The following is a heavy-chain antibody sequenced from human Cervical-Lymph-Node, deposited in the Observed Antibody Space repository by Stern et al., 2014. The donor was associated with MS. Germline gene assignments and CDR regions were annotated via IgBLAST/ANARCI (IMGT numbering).Heavy chain of an antibody. V-gene: IGHV1-69*01. CDR1: GDTFSSDA. CDR2: IIPMTEEP. Sequence: VQLVDSGNEVKKPGSSVKVSCKSYGDTFSSDAISWVRQAPKQGLEWMGAIIPMTEEPVYGQKFQGRVTITADESTSTAYMDLSGLTSDDTAVYYCARGASSWYSDSWGQGSLIIVSP. D-gene: IGHD6-13*01. CDR3: ARGASSWYSDS. J-gene: IGHJ5*01.